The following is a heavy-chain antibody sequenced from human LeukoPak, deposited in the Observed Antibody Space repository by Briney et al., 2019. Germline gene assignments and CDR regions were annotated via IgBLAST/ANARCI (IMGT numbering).Heavy chain of an antibody. CDR1: GDSVRSYY. CDR3: VRDSRYGSGWFEDGLDF. CDR2: INDRGST. V-gene: IGHV4-59*02. D-gene: IGHD6-13*01. J-gene: IGHJ6*02. Sequence: SEILSLTCNVSGDSVRSYYWSWIRQPPGQGLEWLGHINDRGSTNYNPSLQGRVTISIDTSKNQFSLKVNSVTAADTAVYYCVRDSRYGSGWFEDGLDFWGQGTTVTVSS.